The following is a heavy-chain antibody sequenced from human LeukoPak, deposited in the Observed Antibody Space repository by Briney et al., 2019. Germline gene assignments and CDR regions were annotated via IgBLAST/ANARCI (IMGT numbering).Heavy chain of an antibody. J-gene: IGHJ1*01. CDR3: ARPITIDGAEYFQH. CDR1: GGTFSSYA. Sequence: GASVKVSCKASGGTFSSYAISWVRQAPGQGLEWMGRIIPILGIANYAQKFQGRVTITADKSTSTAYMELSSLRSEDTAVYYCARPITIDGAEYFQHWGQGTLVTVSS. V-gene: IGHV1-69*04. D-gene: IGHD3-9*01. CDR2: IIPILGIA.